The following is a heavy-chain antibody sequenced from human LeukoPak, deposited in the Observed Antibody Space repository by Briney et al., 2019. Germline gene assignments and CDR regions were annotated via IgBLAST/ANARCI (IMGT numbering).Heavy chain of an antibody. CDR2: INSDMSST. CDR3: ARDIAVSGNYFDY. V-gene: IGHV3-74*01. D-gene: IGHD6-19*01. Sequence: GGSLRLSCAASGFTFSNYWMHWVRQAPGKGLVWVSRINSDMSSTNYADSVKGRFTISRDNAKNTLYLQMNSLRAEDTAVYYCARDIAVSGNYFDYWSQGTLVTVSS. J-gene: IGHJ4*02. CDR1: GFTFSNYW.